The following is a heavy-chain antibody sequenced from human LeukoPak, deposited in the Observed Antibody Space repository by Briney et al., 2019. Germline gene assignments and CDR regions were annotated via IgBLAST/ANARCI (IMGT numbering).Heavy chain of an antibody. CDR2: IIPILGIA. V-gene: IGHV1-69*02. D-gene: IGHD6-13*01. CDR1: GGTFSSYT. Sequence: GSSVKVSCKASGGTFSSYTISWVRQAPGQGLEWMRRIIPILGIANYAQKFQGRVTITADKSTSTAYMELSSLRSEDTAVYYCASLPLGIAAAGTDYWGQGTLVTVSS. CDR3: ASLPLGIAAAGTDY. J-gene: IGHJ4*02.